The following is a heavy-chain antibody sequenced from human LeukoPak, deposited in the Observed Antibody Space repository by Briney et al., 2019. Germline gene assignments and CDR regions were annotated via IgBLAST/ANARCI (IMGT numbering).Heavy chain of an antibody. CDR1: GFTFSNYA. CDR2: SASGGTT. D-gene: IGHD7-27*01. Sequence: GGSLRLSCAASGFTFSNYAISASGGTTYYADSVKGRFTISRDNSKNTLYLQMNSLRAEDTAVYYCARAGNWGSSDYWGQGTLVTVSS. V-gene: IGHV3-23*01. J-gene: IGHJ4*02. CDR3: ARAGNWGSSDY.